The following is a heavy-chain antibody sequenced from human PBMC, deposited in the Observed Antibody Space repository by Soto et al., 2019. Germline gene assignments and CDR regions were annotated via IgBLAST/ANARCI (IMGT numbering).Heavy chain of an antibody. D-gene: IGHD4-4*01. CDR2: IIPILDLA. Sequence: QVQLVQSGSEVKKPGSSVKVSCKASGGTVSSYTFSWVRQSPGQGLEWMGRIIPILDLANYAPKFQGRVTIPPDKPRGTASGELTGLRPEAPPVSYCPTPRNVGFTVNYALADWGQET. J-gene: IGHJ4*02. CDR1: GGTVSSYT. V-gene: IGHV1-69*02. CDR3: PTPRNVGFTVNYALAD.